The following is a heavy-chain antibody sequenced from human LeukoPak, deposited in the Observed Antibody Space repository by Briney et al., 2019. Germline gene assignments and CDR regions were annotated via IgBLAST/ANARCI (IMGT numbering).Heavy chain of an antibody. CDR1: GFTFSSYA. D-gene: IGHD6-6*01. Sequence: GSLRLSCAASGFTFSSYAMSWVRQAPGKGLEWVSAISGSGYSTYYADSVKGRFTISRDNSKNTLYLQMNSLRAEDTAVYYCARDLGIAARPDYWGQGTLVTVSS. CDR2: ISGSGYST. J-gene: IGHJ4*02. V-gene: IGHV3-23*01. CDR3: ARDLGIAARPDY.